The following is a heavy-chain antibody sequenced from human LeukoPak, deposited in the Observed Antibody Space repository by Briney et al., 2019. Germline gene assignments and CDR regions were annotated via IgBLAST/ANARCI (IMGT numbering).Heavy chain of an antibody. J-gene: IGHJ4*02. CDR3: ARGFASSSSAY. Sequence: SETLSLTCTVSGGSISSYYWSWIRQHPGKGLEWIGYIYYSGSTYYNPSLKSRVTISVDTSKNQFSLKLSSVTAADTAVYYCARGFASSSSAYWGQGTLVTVSS. CDR1: GGSISSYY. D-gene: IGHD6-13*01. V-gene: IGHV4-59*06. CDR2: IYYSGST.